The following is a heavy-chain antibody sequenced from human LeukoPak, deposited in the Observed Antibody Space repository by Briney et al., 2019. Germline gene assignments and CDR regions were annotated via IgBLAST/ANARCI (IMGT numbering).Heavy chain of an antibody. CDR2: IIPIFGTA. V-gene: IGHV1-69*05. CDR1: GGTFSSYT. CDR3: ARGGRITGTTDY. Sequence: ASVKVSCKASGGTFSSYTISWVRQAPGQGLEWMGGIIPIFGTANYAQKFQGRVTITTDESTSTAYMELSSLRSEDTAVYYCARGGRITGTTDYWGQGTLVTVSS. J-gene: IGHJ4*02. D-gene: IGHD1-14*01.